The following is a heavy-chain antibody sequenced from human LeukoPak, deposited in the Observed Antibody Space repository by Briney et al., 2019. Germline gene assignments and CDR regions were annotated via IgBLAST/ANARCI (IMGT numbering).Heavy chain of an antibody. J-gene: IGHJ2*01. Sequence: GRSLRLSCTASGFTFGDYAMSWVRQAPGKGLEGVGFIRSKAYGGTTEYAASVKGRFTISRDDSKSIAYLQMNSLKTEDTAVYYCTRPYCSSTSCYPRYWYFDLWGRGTLVTVSS. CDR2: IRSKAYGGTT. CDR1: GFTFGDYA. CDR3: TRPYCSSTSCYPRYWYFDL. V-gene: IGHV3-49*04. D-gene: IGHD2-2*01.